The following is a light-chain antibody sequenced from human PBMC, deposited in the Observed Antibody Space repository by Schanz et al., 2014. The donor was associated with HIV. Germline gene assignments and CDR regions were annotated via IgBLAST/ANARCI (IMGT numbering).Light chain of an antibody. CDR2: EVN. V-gene: IGLV2-14*01. J-gene: IGLJ3*02. CDR1: SSDVGGYNY. CDR3: SSYTSTSTRV. Sequence: QSVLTQPPSASGSPGQSVTISCTGTSSDVGGYNYVSWYQQHPGKAPKLMIYEVNKRPSGVSNRFSGSKSGNTASLTISGLQAEDEADYYCSSYTSTSTRVFGGGTKLTVL.